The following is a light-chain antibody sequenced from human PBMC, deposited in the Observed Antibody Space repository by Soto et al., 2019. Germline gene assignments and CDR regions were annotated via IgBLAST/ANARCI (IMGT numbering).Light chain of an antibody. CDR3: QQYYSTQFT. Sequence: DIVMTQSPDSLAVSLGERATINCKSSQSVLYSSNNKNYLAWYQQKPGQPPKLLIYWASTRESGVPDRFSSSGSGTDFTRTISSLQAEDVAVYYCQQYYSTQFTFGPGTKVDIK. V-gene: IGKV4-1*01. CDR2: WAS. CDR1: QSVLYSSNNKNY. J-gene: IGKJ3*01.